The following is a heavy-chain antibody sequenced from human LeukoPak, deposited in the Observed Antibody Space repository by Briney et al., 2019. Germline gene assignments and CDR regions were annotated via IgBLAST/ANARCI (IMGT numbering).Heavy chain of an antibody. CDR2: ISSSGSSI. J-gene: IGHJ4*02. V-gene: IGHV3-11*01. Sequence: GGSLRLSCAASGFTFSDYYMSWIRHAPGKGLEWVSYISSSGSSIYYADSVKGRFSISRDNAKNSLYPQMNSLRPEDTAVYYCARDFGGVIALAASFEYWGQGPLVTVSS. CDR3: ARDFGGVIALAASFEY. D-gene: IGHD3-16*02. CDR1: GFTFSDYY.